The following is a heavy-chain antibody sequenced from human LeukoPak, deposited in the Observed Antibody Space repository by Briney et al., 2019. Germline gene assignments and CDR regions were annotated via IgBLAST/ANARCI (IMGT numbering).Heavy chain of an antibody. V-gene: IGHV3-23*01. CDR3: AKIWFRELLSPFDY. CDR2: ISGSGGST. D-gene: IGHD3-10*01. CDR1: GFAFSSYA. Sequence: PGGSLRLSCAAPGFAFSSYAMSWVRQAPGKGLEWVSAISGSGGSTYYADSVKGRFTISRDNSKNTLYLQMNSLRAEDTAVYYCAKIWFRELLSPFDYWGQGTLVTVSS. J-gene: IGHJ4*02.